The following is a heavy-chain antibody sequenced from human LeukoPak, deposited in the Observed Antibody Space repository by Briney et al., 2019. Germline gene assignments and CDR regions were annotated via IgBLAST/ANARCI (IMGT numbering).Heavy chain of an antibody. Sequence: ASVKVSCKASGDTFTSYDVNWVRQATGQGLEWMGCMNPNSGNTGYAQKFQGRVTMTRNTSTSTAYMELSSLRSEDTAIYYCVRTAGIFWSGAYYFDSWGQGTLVTVSS. J-gene: IGHJ4*02. CDR2: MNPNSGNT. CDR1: GDTFTSYD. D-gene: IGHD3-3*01. V-gene: IGHV1-8*01. CDR3: VRTAGIFWSGAYYFDS.